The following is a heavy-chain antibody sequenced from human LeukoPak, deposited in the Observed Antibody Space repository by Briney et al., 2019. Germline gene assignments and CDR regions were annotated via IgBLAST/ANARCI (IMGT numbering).Heavy chain of an antibody. D-gene: IGHD3-22*01. J-gene: IGHJ4*02. CDR3: AALRYYDSSGYFDY. CDR2: IVVGSGNT. CDR1: GFTFTSSA. V-gene: IGHV1-58*01. Sequence: GASVKVACKASGFTFTSSAVQWVRQARGQRLEWIGWIVVGSGNTNYAQKFQERVTITRDMSTSTAYMELSSLRSEDTAVYYCAALRYYDSSGYFDYWGQGTLVTVSS.